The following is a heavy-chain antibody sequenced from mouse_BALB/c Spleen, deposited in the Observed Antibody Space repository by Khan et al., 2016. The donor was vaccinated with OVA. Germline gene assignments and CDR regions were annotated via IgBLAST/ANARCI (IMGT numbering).Heavy chain of an antibody. V-gene: IGHV2-6-2*01. CDR1: GFSLTSYA. J-gene: IGHJ4*01. CDR2: IWSDGRT. Sequence: VQLKESGPDLVAPSQSLSITCTVSGFSLTSYAIHWVRRPPGKGLEWLVVIWSDGRTTYNSALKSRLSISKDNSKSQVFLKINSLQTDDTAMYYCARHQFPLSMDSWGQGTSVTVSS. CDR3: ARHQFPLSMDS.